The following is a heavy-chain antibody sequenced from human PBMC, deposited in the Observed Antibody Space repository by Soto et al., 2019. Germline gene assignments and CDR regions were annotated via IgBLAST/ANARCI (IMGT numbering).Heavy chain of an antibody. CDR3: ARDKITGLFDY. CDR2: INHSGST. V-gene: IGHV4-34*01. J-gene: IGHJ4*02. CDR1: GGSISGYY. Sequence: SQTLSLTCTVSGGSISGYYWTCIRQPPGTGLEWIGEINHSGSTNYNPSLKSRVTISVDTSKNQFSLKLTSVTAADTAVYYCARDKITGLFDYWGQGTLVPVSS. D-gene: IGHD2-8*02.